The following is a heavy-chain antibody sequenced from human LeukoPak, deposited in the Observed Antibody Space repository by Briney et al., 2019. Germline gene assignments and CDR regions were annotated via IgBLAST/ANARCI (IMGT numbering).Heavy chain of an antibody. D-gene: IGHD2-15*01. CDR1: GGSISSYY. J-gene: IGHJ3*02. Sequence: SETLSLTCTVSGGSISSYYWSWIRQPAGKGLEWIGRIYTSGSTNYNPSLESRVTTSRDTSKNQFSLKLSSVTAADTAVYYCVRASVHSGGAFDIWGQGTVVTVSS. V-gene: IGHV4-4*07. CDR3: VRASVHSGGAFDI. CDR2: IYTSGST.